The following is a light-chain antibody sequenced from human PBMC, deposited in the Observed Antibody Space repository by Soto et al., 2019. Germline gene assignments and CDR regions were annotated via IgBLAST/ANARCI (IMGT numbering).Light chain of an antibody. CDR1: QSVSGW. CDR2: KAS. CDR3: QHYNSYSEA. V-gene: IGKV1-5*03. J-gene: IGKJ1*01. Sequence: DLQMTQSPSTLSASVGDTVTVTCRASQSVSGWLAWYQQKPGKAPKLLIYKASTLKSGVPSRFSGSGSGTEFTLTISSLQPDDFATYYCQHYNSYSEAFGQGTKVDIK.